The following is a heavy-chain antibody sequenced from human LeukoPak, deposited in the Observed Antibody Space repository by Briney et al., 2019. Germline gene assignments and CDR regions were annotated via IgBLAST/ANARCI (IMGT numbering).Heavy chain of an antibody. CDR1: GFTFSSYS. D-gene: IGHD3-16*01. CDR3: ARAPLRVEGRSYFDY. J-gene: IGHJ4*02. CDR2: ISSSSSYI. V-gene: IGHV3-21*01. Sequence: GGSLRLSCAASGFTFSSYSMNWVRQAPGKGLEWVSSISSSSSYIYYADSVRGRFIISRDNAKNSLYLQMNSLRAEDTAVYYCARAPLRVEGRSYFDYWGQGTLVTVSS.